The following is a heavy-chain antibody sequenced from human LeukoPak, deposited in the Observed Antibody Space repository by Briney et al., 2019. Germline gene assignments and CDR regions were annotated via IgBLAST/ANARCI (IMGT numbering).Heavy chain of an antibody. V-gene: IGHV4-59*11. CDR3: ARLLTAYYYYYRYV. Sequence: SETLSLTCTVSGGSISSHYWSWIRQPPGKGLEWIGYIYYSGSTNYNPSLNSRVTISVDTSKNQFSLKLSSVPAADTAVYYCARLLTAYYYYYRYVWGKGTTVTLSS. CDR1: GGSISSHY. D-gene: IGHD2-21*02. CDR2: IYYSGST. J-gene: IGHJ6*03.